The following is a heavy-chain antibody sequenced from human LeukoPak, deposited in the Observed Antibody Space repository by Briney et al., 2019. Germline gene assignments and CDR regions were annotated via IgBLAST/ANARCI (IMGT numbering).Heavy chain of an antibody. CDR2: IKSNTDGGTT. CDR3: TTNPYDRSGYHI. Sequence: GGSLRLSCAASGLTFTKAWTTWVRQAPGEGLEWVGRIKSNTDGGTTDYAAPVKGRFTISRDDSKNTLYLQMNSLKTEDTAVYYCTTNPYDRSGYHIWGQGTMVTVSS. D-gene: IGHD3-22*01. CDR1: GLTFTKAW. J-gene: IGHJ3*02. V-gene: IGHV3-15*01.